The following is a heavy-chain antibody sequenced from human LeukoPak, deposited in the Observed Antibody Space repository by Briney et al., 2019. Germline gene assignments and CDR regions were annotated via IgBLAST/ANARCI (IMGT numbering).Heavy chain of an antibody. CDR3: ATGGIAREGFYYYGMDV. D-gene: IGHD6-6*01. J-gene: IGHJ6*02. CDR2: IYPGDSDT. CDR1: GYSFTSYW. Sequence: GESLKISCKGSGYSFTSYWIGWVRQMPGKGLEWMGIIYPGDSDTRYSPSLQGQVTISADKSISTAYLQWSSLKASDTAMYYCATGGIAREGFYYYGMDVWGQGTTVTVSS. V-gene: IGHV5-51*01.